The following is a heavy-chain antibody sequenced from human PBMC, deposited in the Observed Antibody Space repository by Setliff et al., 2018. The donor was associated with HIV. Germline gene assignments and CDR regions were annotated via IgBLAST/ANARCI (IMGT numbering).Heavy chain of an antibody. J-gene: IGHJ4*02. V-gene: IGHV1-69*05. CDR2: IIPMFGTA. CDR3: ARGAVVTNYFDY. CDR1: GGTFSNYA. Sequence: SVKVSCKTSGGTFSNYAISWVRQAPGQGLEWMGGIIPMFGTANYAQKFQGRVTMTTDASTSTAYMELSSLRSEDTAVYYCARGAVVTNYFDYWGQGTLVTVSS. D-gene: IGHD2-15*01.